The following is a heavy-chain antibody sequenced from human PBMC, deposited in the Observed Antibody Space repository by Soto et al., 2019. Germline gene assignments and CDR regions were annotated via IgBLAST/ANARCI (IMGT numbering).Heavy chain of an antibody. Sequence: ASVKVSCKASGYTFTGYYMYWVRQAPGQGLEWMGRINPNGGATNYAQKFQGRVTMTRDTSIKTAYMELSGLKSDDTAVYYCARVWVGASIDGMDAWGLGTTVTVSS. V-gene: IGHV1-2*06. D-gene: IGHD1-26*01. CDR3: ARVWVGASIDGMDA. CDR1: GYTFTGYY. J-gene: IGHJ6*02. CDR2: INPNGGAT.